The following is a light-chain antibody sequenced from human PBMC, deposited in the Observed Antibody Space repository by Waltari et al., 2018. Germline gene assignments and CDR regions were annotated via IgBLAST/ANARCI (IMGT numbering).Light chain of an antibody. J-gene: IGLJ2*01. CDR3: ASYTNTNTII. Sequence: QSALTQPASVSGSPGQSITISCTGTINDIGYYNFVSWYKQHPGKAPRLIIFDVTRWPSGVSHRFSGSKSGSAASLTISGLQAEDEADYYCASYTNTNTIIFGEGTKVAVL. V-gene: IGLV2-14*03. CDR2: DVT. CDR1: INDIGYYNF.